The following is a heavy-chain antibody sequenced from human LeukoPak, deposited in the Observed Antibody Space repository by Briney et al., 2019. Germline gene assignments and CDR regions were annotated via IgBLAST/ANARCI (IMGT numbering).Heavy chain of an antibody. Sequence: PGGSLRLSCAASGLTFSSYSMNWVRQAPGKGLEWVSSISSSSSYIYYADSVKGRFTISRDNAKNSLYLQMNSLRAEDTAVYYCARASGDSSSWYPRKEFDYWGQGTLVTVSS. D-gene: IGHD6-13*01. CDR3: ARASGDSSSWYPRKEFDY. V-gene: IGHV3-21*01. CDR2: ISSSSSYI. J-gene: IGHJ4*02. CDR1: GLTFSSYS.